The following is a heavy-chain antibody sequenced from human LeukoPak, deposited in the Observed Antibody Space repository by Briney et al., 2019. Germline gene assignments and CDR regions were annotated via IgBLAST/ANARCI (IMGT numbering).Heavy chain of an antibody. V-gene: IGHV4-30-2*01. CDR3: AGIDYGGNRTDY. Sequence: KTSETLSLTCTVSGGSISSGGYYWSWIRQPPGKGLEWIGYIYHSGSTYYNPSLKSRVTISVDRSKNQFSLKLSSVTAADTAVYYCAGIDYGGNRTDYWGQGTLVTVSS. J-gene: IGHJ4*02. D-gene: IGHD4-23*01. CDR2: IYHSGST. CDR1: GGSISSGGYY.